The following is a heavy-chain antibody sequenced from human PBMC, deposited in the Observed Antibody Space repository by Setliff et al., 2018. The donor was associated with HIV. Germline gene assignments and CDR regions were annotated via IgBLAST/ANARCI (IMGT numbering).Heavy chain of an antibody. CDR2: IIPIFGTA. Sequence: SVKVSCKASGGTFSSYAISWVRQAPGQGLEWMGGIIPIFGTANYAQKFQDRITITADDSTSTAYMGLSSLRSEDTAVYYCARGMSTTTSTTIYNYGMDVWGLGTTVTVSS. CDR1: GGTFSSYA. CDR3: ARGMSTTTSTTIYNYGMDV. J-gene: IGHJ6*02. V-gene: IGHV1-69*13. D-gene: IGHD1-26*01.